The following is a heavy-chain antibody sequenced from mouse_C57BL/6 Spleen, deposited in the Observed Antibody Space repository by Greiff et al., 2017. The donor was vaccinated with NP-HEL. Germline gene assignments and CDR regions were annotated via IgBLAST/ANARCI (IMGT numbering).Heavy chain of an antibody. Sequence: EVKLQESGPELVKPGASVKISCKASGYSFTGYYMNWVKQSPEKSLEWIGEINPSTGGTTYNQKFKAKATLTVDKSSSTAYMQLKSLTSEDSAVYYCARITGSYYYAMDYWGQGTSVTVSS. CDR2: INPSTGGT. J-gene: IGHJ4*01. CDR3: ARITGSYYYAMDY. D-gene: IGHD4-1*01. CDR1: GYSFTGYY. V-gene: IGHV1-42*01.